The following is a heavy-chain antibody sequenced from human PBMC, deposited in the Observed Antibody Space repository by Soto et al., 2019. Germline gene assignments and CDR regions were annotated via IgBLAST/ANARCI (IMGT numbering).Heavy chain of an antibody. CDR1: GFTFDDYV. CDR2: ISWNSGSI. V-gene: IGHV3-9*01. Sequence: EVQLVESGGGLVQPGRSLRLSCAASGFTFDDYVMHWVRQAPGKGLEWVSGISWNSGSIGYADSVKGRFTISRDNAKNSLYLQMNSLRAEDTALYYCAKERGRGSGYGGDYYYGMDVWGQGNTVTVSS. D-gene: IGHD5-12*01. J-gene: IGHJ6*02. CDR3: AKERGRGSGYGGDYYYGMDV.